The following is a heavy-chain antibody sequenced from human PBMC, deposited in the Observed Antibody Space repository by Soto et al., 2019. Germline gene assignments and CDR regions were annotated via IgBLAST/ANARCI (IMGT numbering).Heavy chain of an antibody. J-gene: IGHJ6*03. Sequence: ASVKVSCKASGYTFTSYVISWVRQAPGQGLEWMGWISAYNGNTNYAQRLQGRVTMTTDTSTSTAYMELRSLRSDDTAVYYCARVTTRDPYYYYYMDVWGKGTTVTVSS. CDR3: ARVTTRDPYYYYYMDV. V-gene: IGHV1-18*01. CDR2: ISAYNGNT. D-gene: IGHD4-17*01. CDR1: GYTFTSYV.